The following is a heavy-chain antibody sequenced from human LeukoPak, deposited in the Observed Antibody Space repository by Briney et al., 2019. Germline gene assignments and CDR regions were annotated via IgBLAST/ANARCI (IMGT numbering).Heavy chain of an antibody. J-gene: IGHJ4*02. CDR2: IYSADSDT. Sequence: GESLKISCKGSGYSFTNYWIGWVRQMPGKGLEWMGIIYSADSDTRYSPSFQGQVTISADKSISTAYLQWSSLKASDTAMYYCARLGGFGVVPSPLVAYDYWGQGTLVTVSS. CDR1: GYSFTNYW. V-gene: IGHV5-51*01. D-gene: IGHD3-3*01. CDR3: ARLGGFGVVPSPLVAYDY.